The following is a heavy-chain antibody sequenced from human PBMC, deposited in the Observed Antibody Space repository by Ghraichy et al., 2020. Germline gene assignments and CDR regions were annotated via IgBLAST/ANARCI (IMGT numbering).Heavy chain of an antibody. CDR1: GYTFTSYA. D-gene: IGHD4-23*01. Sequence: ASVKVSCKASGYTFTSYAMNWVRQAPGQGLEWMGWINTNTGNPTYAQGFTGRFVFSLDTSVSTAYLQISSLKAEDTAVYYCAREMQGGGNSEFDYWGQGTLVTVSS. J-gene: IGHJ4*02. CDR2: INTNTGNP. V-gene: IGHV7-4-1*02. CDR3: AREMQGGGNSEFDY.